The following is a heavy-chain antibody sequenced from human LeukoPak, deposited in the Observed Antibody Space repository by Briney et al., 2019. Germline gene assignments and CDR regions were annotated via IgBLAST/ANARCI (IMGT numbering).Heavy chain of an antibody. Sequence: ASVKVSCKASGYTFTGYYMHWVRQAPGQGLEWMGWINPNSGGTNYAQKFQGRVTMTRDTSISTAYMELSRLRSDDTAVYCCAREDREVVRATFWFDPWGQGTLVTVSS. CDR1: GYTFTGYY. D-gene: IGHD1-26*01. CDR3: AREDREVVRATFWFDP. J-gene: IGHJ5*02. CDR2: INPNSGGT. V-gene: IGHV1-2*02.